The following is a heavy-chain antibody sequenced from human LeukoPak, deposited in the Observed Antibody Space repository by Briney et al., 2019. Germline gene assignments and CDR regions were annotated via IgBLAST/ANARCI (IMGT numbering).Heavy chain of an antibody. Sequence: SETLSLTCTVSGGSISSSSYFWGWIRQPPRKGLEWIGSIYYSGSTYYNPSLKSRVTISVDTSKKQFSLKLSSVTAADTAVYYCARAVIVVVVAATPPGNWFDPWGQGTLVTVSS. CDR1: GGSISSSSYF. J-gene: IGHJ5*02. V-gene: IGHV4-39*07. CDR2: IYYSGST. D-gene: IGHD2-15*01. CDR3: ARAVIVVVVAATPPGNWFDP.